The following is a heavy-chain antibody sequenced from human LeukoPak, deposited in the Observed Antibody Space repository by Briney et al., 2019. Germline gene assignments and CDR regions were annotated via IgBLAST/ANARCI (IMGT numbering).Heavy chain of an antibody. V-gene: IGHV3-74*01. J-gene: IGHJ4*02. D-gene: IGHD6-6*01. CDR1: GFSLSGYW. CDR2: NNGDGSTT. CDR3: ARGPNSNWSGLDF. Sequence: GGSLRLSCVASGFSLSGYWMYWVRQAPGKGLMYISRNNGDGSTTNYADVVKGRFTMSRDNAKNTLYLQVNNLRAEDTAVYYCARGPNSNWSGLDFWGQGTLLTVSS.